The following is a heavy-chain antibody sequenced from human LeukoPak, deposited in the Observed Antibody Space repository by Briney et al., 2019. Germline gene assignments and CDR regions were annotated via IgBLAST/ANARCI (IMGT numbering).Heavy chain of an antibody. D-gene: IGHD2-2*03. V-gene: IGHV4-4*07. Sequence: PSETLSLTCTVSGGSISSYYWSWTRQPAGKGLEWIGRIYTSGSTNYNPSLKSRVTMSVDTSKNQFSLKLSSVTAADTAVYYCARDLDIVVVPAAQAEDYYYYMDVWGKGTTVTVSS. CDR2: IYTSGST. J-gene: IGHJ6*03. CDR1: GGSISSYY. CDR3: ARDLDIVVVPAAQAEDYYYYMDV.